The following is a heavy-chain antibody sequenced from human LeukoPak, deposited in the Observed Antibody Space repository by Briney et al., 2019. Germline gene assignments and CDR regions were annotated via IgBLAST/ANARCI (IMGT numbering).Heavy chain of an antibody. Sequence: SETLSLTCAVYGGSFSGYYWSWIRQPPGKGLEWIGEINHSGRTNHNPSLKSRVTISVDTPKNQFSLKLSSVTAADTAVYYCARGKIVAHPAYFDYWGQGTLVTVSS. J-gene: IGHJ4*02. CDR1: GGSFSGYY. CDR3: ARGKIVAHPAYFDY. D-gene: IGHD5-12*01. CDR2: INHSGRT. V-gene: IGHV4-34*01.